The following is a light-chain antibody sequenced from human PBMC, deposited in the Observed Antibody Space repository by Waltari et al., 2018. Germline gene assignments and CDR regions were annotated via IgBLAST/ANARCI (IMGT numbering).Light chain of an antibody. Sequence: QSALTQPASVSGSPGQSITFSCTGTSNNIGHYDYVSWYQHHPGKAPKLLIDAVAKRPPRVSNRFCGSRSGTTAARTISVLQPEDEADYYCSSYTNTARVLFGGGTKLTVL. CDR1: SNNIGHYDY. CDR3: SSYTNTARVL. CDR2: AVA. V-gene: IGLV2-14*01. J-gene: IGLJ3*02.